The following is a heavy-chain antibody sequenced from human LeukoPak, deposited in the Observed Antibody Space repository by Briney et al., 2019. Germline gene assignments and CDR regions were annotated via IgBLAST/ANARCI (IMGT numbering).Heavy chain of an antibody. V-gene: IGHV4-34*01. CDR1: GGSFSGYY. CDR3: ARGKGQDAFDI. Sequence: SETLSLTCAVYGGSFSGYYWSWIRQPPGKGLEWIGEINHSGSTNYNPSLKSRVTILVDTSKNQFSLKLSSVTAADTAVYYCARGKGQDAFDIWGQGTMVTVSS. J-gene: IGHJ3*02. CDR2: INHSGST.